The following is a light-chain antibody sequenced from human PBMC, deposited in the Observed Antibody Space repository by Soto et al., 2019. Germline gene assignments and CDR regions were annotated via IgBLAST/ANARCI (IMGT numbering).Light chain of an antibody. CDR2: AAS. CDR1: QGISSY. J-gene: IGKJ2*01. Sequence: GDRVTITCRASQGISSYLAWYQQKPGKAPKLLIYAASTLQSGVPSRFSGSGSGTDFTLTSSCLQSEDFATYYCQQYYSYPYTFGQGTK. V-gene: IGKV1-8*01. CDR3: QQYYSYPYT.